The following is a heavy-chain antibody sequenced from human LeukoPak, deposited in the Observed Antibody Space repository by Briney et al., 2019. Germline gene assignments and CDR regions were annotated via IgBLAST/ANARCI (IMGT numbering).Heavy chain of an antibody. D-gene: IGHD1-26*01. V-gene: IGHV3-30*02. CDR2: IRYDGSDK. Sequence: GGSLRLSCVASGFTFSIYGMHWVRQAPGKGLEWVAFIRYDGSDKYYAESVKGRFTISRDNSKNTLYLLMNSLRAEDTAAYYCAKALSGSPPKPFDYWGQGTLVTVSS. J-gene: IGHJ4*02. CDR1: GFTFSIYG. CDR3: AKALSGSPPKPFDY.